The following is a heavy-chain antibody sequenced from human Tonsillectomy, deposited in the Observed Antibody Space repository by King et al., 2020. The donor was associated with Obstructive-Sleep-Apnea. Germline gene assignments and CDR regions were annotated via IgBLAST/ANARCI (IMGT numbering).Heavy chain of an antibody. CDR1: GVSISRSIYY. Sequence: RLQLQESGPRLVKPSETLSLTCTVSGVSISRSIYYWGWIRQPPGKGLEWIGTIYYSGSTYHNPSLKSQVTMSVDTSNNQFSLKVSSVTAADTAVYYCARKRHGSGSYREYYFDFWGQGTLVTVSS. D-gene: IGHD3-10*01. CDR2: IYYSGST. CDR3: ARKRHGSGSYREYYFDF. V-gene: IGHV4-39*06. J-gene: IGHJ4*02.